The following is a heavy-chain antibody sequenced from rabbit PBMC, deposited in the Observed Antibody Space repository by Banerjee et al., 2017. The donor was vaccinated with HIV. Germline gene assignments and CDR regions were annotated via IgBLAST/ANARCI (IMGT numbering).Heavy chain of an antibody. Sequence: QEQLEESGGDLVKPEGSLTLTCTASGFSFSSYSIGWVRQAPGKGLEWIGFIWSGGSTYYASWVNGRFSISRTSTTVDLQMNSLTAADTATYFCARGWGSGLDLWGQGTLVTVS. J-gene: IGHJ6*01. CDR1: GFSFSSYS. CDR2: IWSGGST. CDR3: ARGWGSGLDL. V-gene: IGHV1S37*01. D-gene: IGHD4-1*01.